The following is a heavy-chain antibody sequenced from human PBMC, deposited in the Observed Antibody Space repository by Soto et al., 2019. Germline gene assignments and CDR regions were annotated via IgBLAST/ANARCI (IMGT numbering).Heavy chain of an antibody. V-gene: IGHV4-31*03. Sequence: QVQVQESDPGLVKPSQTLSLTCTVSGGSISSGGYYWSWIRQHPGKGLEWIGFIYYSGSTYYNPSLKSRVTISVDTSKNQFSLKLSSVTAADTAVYYCARDTSVGAFDIWGQGTMVTVSS. CDR1: GGSISSGGYY. CDR3: ARDTSVGAFDI. J-gene: IGHJ3*02. CDR2: IYYSGST.